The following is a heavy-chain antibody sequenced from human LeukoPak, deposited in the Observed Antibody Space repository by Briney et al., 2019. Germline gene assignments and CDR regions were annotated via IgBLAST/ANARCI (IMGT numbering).Heavy chain of an antibody. J-gene: IGHJ4*02. Sequence: GGSLRLSCAASGFAVSSNYMSWVRQAPGKGLEWVSAISGSGGSTYYADSVKGRFTISRDNSKNTLYLQMNSLRAEDTAVYYCAKAGAVVVVAAKYFDYWGQRTLVTVSS. CDR1: GFAVSSNY. V-gene: IGHV3-23*01. D-gene: IGHD2-15*01. CDR3: AKAGAVVVVAAKYFDY. CDR2: ISGSGGST.